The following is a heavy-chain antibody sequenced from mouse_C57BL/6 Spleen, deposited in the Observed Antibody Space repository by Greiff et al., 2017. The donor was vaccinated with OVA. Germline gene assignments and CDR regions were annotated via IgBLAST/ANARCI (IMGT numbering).Heavy chain of an antibody. CDR1: GYSITSGYY. CDR3: AREVITTVVAPLGY. J-gene: IGHJ3*01. Sequence: EVKLVESGPGLVKPSQSLSLTCSVTGYSITSGYYWNWIRQFPGNKLEWMGYISYDGSNNYNPSLKNRISITRDTSKNQFFLKLNSVTTEDTATYYCAREVITTVVAPLGYWGQGTLVTVSA. CDR2: ISYDGSN. D-gene: IGHD1-1*01. V-gene: IGHV3-6*01.